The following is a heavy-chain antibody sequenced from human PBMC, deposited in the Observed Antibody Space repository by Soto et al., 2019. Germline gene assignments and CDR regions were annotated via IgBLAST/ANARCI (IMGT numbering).Heavy chain of an antibody. CDR2: IGPYEGVT. CDR1: GYTFNDYG. Sequence: QVQLVQSGAEVKKPGASVRVSCKASGYTFNDYGISWVRQAPGQGLEWRGWIGPYEGVTNHAQTSQGRVTMTVDTSTTTADMELRSLRSDDTALYYCARCYCSVGSCYTCWHFDLWGPGTLVTVTA. D-gene: IGHD2-15*01. J-gene: IGHJ2*01. V-gene: IGHV1-18*01. CDR3: ARCYCSVGSCYTCWHFDL.